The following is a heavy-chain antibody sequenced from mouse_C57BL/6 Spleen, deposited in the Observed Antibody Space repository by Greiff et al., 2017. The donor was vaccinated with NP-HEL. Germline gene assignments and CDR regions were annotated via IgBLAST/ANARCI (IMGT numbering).Heavy chain of an antibody. CDR3: AREGSGYYAMDY. J-gene: IGHJ4*01. CDR1: GFTFSDYG. V-gene: IGHV5-17*01. CDR2: ISSGSSTI. D-gene: IGHD3-1*01. Sequence: EVMLVESGGGLVKPGGSLKLSCAASGFTFSDYGMHWVRQAPEKGLEWVAYISSGSSTIYYADTVKGRFTISRDNAKNTLFLQMTSLRSEDTAMYYCAREGSGYYAMDYWGQGTSVTVSS.